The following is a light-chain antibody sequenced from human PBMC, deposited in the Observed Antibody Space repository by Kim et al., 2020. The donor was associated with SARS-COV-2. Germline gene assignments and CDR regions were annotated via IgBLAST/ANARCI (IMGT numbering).Light chain of an antibody. CDR3: RYRDSSRRNNCV. Sequence: LGRPVMINCHGDNLRTYSAACYQQQQGRAPALVVYGNGHLRSGIPGRFSASSSGNTASLTITGGSPEDEAAYYCRYRDSSRRNNCVFGRGTKVTVL. J-gene: IGLJ1*01. CDR2: GNG. CDR1: NLRTYS. V-gene: IGLV3-19*01.